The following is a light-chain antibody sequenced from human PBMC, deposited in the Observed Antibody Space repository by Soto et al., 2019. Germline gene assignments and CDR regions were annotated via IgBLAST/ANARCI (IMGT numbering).Light chain of an antibody. Sequence: QSALTQPAAVSGSPGQSITISCTGTSSDVGTYNLVSWYQQYPGKAPILMIYATSKRPSGASNRFSGSKSGDTASLTISGLQAEDEADYYCTSFARGSTLVFGGGTQLTVL. CDR2: ATS. CDR3: TSFARGSTLV. CDR1: SSDVGTYNL. V-gene: IGLV2-23*01. J-gene: IGLJ3*02.